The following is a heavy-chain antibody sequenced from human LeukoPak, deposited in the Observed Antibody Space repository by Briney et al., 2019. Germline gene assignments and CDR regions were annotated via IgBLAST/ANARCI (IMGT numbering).Heavy chain of an antibody. V-gene: IGHV1-69*05. CDR1: GGTFSSYA. CDR2: IIPIFGTA. Sequence: SVKVSCKASGGTFSSYAISWVRQAPGQGLEWMGRIIPIFGTANYAQKFQGRVTITTDESTSTAYMELSSLRSEDTAVYYCARDHRYYYDSSGYYDYNWFDPWGQGALVTVSS. J-gene: IGHJ5*02. CDR3: ARDHRYYYDSSGYYDYNWFDP. D-gene: IGHD3-22*01.